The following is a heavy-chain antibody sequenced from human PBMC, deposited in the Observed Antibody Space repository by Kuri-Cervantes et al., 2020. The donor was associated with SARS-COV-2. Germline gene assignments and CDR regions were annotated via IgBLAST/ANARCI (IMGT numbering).Heavy chain of an antibody. CDR1: GFTFDDSA. V-gene: IGHV3-9*01. J-gene: IGHJ4*02. CDR3: VKAHLAYFYGPGTPYYFDQ. D-gene: IGHD3-10*01. Sequence: GGSLRLSCAASGFTFDDSAMHWVRQAPGKGLEWVSGITWNGNKIDYADSVKGRFSISRDNAKNSLYLQMNSLRPDDTALYYCVKAHLAYFYGPGTPYYFDQWGQGTLVTVSS. CDR2: ITWNGNKI.